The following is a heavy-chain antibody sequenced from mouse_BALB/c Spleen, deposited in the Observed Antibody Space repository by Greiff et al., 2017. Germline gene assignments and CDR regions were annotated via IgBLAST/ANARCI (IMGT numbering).Heavy chain of an antibody. V-gene: IGHV1S81*02. J-gene: IGHJ4*01. D-gene: IGHD3-2*01. CDR2: INPSNGGT. CDR3: TRDSSGFGAMDY. Sequence: QVQLQQPGAELVKPGASVKLSCKASGYTFISYYMYWVKQRPGQGLEWIGGINPSNGGTNFNEKFKSKATLTVDKSSSTAYMQLSSLTSEDSAVYYCTRDSSGFGAMDYWGQGTSVTVSS. CDR1: GYTFISYY.